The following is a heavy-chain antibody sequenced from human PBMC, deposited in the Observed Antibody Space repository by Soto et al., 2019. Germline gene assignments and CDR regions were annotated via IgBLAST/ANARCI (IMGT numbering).Heavy chain of an antibody. CDR3: ARGGNWNYVGAFDI. CDR2: VSAYTGET. D-gene: IGHD1-7*01. J-gene: IGHJ3*02. Sequence: QVQLVQSGPEVKKPGASVKLSCKASGYIFTSYTVTWVRQAPGQGLEWMVWVSAYTGETQYAQRFHGTVTMTTNTSTSTAYMEMRSLKSDDTAVYYCARGGNWNYVGAFDIWGQGTMVTVSS. CDR1: GYIFTSYT. V-gene: IGHV1-18*04.